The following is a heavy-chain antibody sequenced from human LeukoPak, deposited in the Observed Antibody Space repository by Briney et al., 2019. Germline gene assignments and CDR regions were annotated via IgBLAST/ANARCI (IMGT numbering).Heavy chain of an antibody. CDR1: GFTFGDYA. CDR2: IWYDGSNK. J-gene: IGHJ4*02. D-gene: IGHD5-12*01. CDR3: ARQGDIATGFDY. Sequence: GGSLRLSCTASGFTFGDYAMSWVRQAPGKGLEWVAVIWYDGSNKYYADSVKGRFTISRDNSKNTLYLQMNSLRAEDTAVYYCARQGDIATGFDYWGQGTLVTVSS. V-gene: IGHV3-33*01.